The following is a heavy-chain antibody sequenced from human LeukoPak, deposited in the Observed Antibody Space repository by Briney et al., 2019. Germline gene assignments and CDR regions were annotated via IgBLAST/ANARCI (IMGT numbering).Heavy chain of an antibody. CDR1: GGSFSGYY. D-gene: IGHD6-13*01. CDR2: INHSGST. CDR3: AISSWHQIQTSDY. J-gene: IGHJ4*02. Sequence: PSETLSLTCAVYGGSFSGYYWSWIRQPPGKGLEWIGEINHSGSTNYNPSLKSRVTISVDTSKNQFSLKLSSVAAADTAVCYCAISSWHQIQTSDYWGQGTLVTVSS. V-gene: IGHV4-34*01.